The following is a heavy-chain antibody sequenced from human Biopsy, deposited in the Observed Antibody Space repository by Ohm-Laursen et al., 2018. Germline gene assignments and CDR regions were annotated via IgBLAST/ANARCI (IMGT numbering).Heavy chain of an antibody. CDR2: INPTGGTT. D-gene: IGHD3-9*01. J-gene: IGHJ6*02. CDR3: ARDETGSSVFGPYYYGMDV. V-gene: IGHV1-46*01. Sequence: GASVKVSCKASGYSFTKYYINWVRQAPGQGLEWMGIINPTGGTTSYAEKFQGRVTLTRDTSTGTVYLELNSLINEDTALYYCARDETGSSVFGPYYYGMDVWGQGTTVTVSS. CDR1: GYSFTKYY.